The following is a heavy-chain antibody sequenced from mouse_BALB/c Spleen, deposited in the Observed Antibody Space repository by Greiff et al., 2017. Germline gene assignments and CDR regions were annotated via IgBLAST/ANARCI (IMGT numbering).Heavy chain of an antibody. D-gene: IGHD2-14*01. CDR2: IYPGSGST. CDR3: AKYDGGADY. CDR1: GYNFTSYW. Sequence: QVQLQQPGAELVKPGTSVKLSCKASGYNFTSYWINWVKLRPGQGLEWIGDIYPGSGSTNYNEKFKSKATLTVDTSSSTAYMQLSSLASEDSALYYCAKYDGGADYWGQGTTLTVSS. V-gene: IGHV1-55*01. J-gene: IGHJ2*01.